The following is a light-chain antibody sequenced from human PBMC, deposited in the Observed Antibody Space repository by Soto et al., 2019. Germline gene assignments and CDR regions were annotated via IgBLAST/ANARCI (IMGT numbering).Light chain of an antibody. CDR1: QGISSA. V-gene: IGKV1D-13*01. CDR3: QQFDDYPFT. J-gene: IGKJ3*01. Sequence: AIQLTQSPSSLSAYVGDSVSITCRANQGISSALAWYQQKPGRAPKLLIYDASSLEGGVPSRFSGSRSGTDFTLTVSSLQPEDFATYYCQQFDDYPFTFGPGTKVDIK. CDR2: DAS.